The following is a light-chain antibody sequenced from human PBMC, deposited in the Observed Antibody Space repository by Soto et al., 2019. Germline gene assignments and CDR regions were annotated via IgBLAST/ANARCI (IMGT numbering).Light chain of an antibody. V-gene: IGKV3-15*01. CDR2: DAS. CDR1: QSVTNK. CDR3: QQYNNWPPIT. Sequence: EMLMTQSPATLSVSPGERVSLSCWASQSVTNKLAWYQQRPGQAPRLLIYDASTRATGIPARFSGSGSGTEFTLTISSLQSEDFAVYYCQQYNNWPPITFGQGTRLEI. J-gene: IGKJ5*01.